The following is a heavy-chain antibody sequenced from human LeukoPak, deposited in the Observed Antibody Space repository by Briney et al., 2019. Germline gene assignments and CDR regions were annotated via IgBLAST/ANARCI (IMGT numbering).Heavy chain of an antibody. CDR2: INPNSGGT. CDR3: ARDGPSNGMDY. CDR1: GYSFTDHY. J-gene: IGHJ4*02. Sequence: ASVKVSCKASGYSFTDHYMHWVRQAPGQGLEWMGWINPNSGGTNYAQKFQGRVTMTRDTSISTAYMGLSRLRSDDTAVYYCARDGPSNGMDYWGQGTLVTVSS. D-gene: IGHD1-14*01. V-gene: IGHV1-2*02.